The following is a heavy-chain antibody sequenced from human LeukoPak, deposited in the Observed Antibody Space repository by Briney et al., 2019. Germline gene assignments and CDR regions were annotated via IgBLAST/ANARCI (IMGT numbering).Heavy chain of an antibody. CDR1: GYSFTSYW. CDR2: IYPGDSDT. Sequence: GESLKISCKGSGYSFTSYWIGWVRQMPGKGLEWMGIIYPGDSDTRYSPSLQGQVTISADKSISTAYLQWSSLKASDTAMYYCARHGASAVAGPKPRVFYYYGMDVWGQGTTVTVSS. CDR3: ARHGASAVAGPKPRVFYYYGMDV. J-gene: IGHJ6*02. D-gene: IGHD6-19*01. V-gene: IGHV5-51*01.